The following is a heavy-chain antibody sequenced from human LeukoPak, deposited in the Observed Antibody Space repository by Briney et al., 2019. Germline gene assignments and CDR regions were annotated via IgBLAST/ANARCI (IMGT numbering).Heavy chain of an antibody. CDR2: IYFSGST. CDR3: ARGEQLGELDY. CDR1: GGSINSSSYY. D-gene: IGHD6-6*01. V-gene: IGHV4-39*07. J-gene: IGHJ4*02. Sequence: SETLSLTCTVSGGSINSSSYYWGWIRQPPGKGLEWIGNIYFSGSTYYNPSLKSRATISVDTSKNQFSLKLTSVTAADTAVYYCARGEQLGELDYWGQGTLVTVSS.